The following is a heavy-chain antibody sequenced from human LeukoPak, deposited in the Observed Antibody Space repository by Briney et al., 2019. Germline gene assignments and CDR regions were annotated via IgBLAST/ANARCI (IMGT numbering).Heavy chain of an antibody. CDR3: AGGSPPRY. D-gene: IGHD2-15*01. V-gene: IGHV3-74*01. J-gene: IGHJ4*02. Sequence: PGGSLRLSCAASVFTFSSYWMYWDRQAPEKGLVWVSRINSDGSSTSYADSVKGRFTISRDNAKNTLYLQMNSLRAEDTAVYYCAGGSPPRYWGQGTLVTVSS. CDR2: INSDGSST. CDR1: VFTFSSYW.